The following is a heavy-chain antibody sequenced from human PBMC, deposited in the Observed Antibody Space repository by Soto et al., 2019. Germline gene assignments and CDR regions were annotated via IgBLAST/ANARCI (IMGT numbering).Heavy chain of an antibody. V-gene: IGHV3-23*01. CDR2: TSGSGGST. CDR1: GFTFSSYA. J-gene: IGHJ6*02. CDR3: FGGVIHWYGGDYYYGMDV. Sequence: EVQLLESGGGLVQPGGSLRLSCAASGFTFSSYAMSWVRQAPGKGLEWVSATSGSGGSTYYADSVKGRFTISRDNSKNTLYLQMNSLRAEDTAVYYCFGGVIHWYGGDYYYGMDVWGQGTTVTVSS. D-gene: IGHD3-16*01.